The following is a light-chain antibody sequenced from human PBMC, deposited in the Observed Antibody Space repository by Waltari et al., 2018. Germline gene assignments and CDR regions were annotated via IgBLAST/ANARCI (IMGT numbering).Light chain of an antibody. CDR1: RPHIRNTS. Sequence: QTVLTQPPSVSAAPRQTVPTSCSGSRPHIRNTSLTWYRQFPGTAPKLLIYEHSERPSGIPGRFSGSKSGTSATLDITGLQAGDEADYYCGTWDSSLSGAVFGGGTHLTVL. CDR3: GTWDSSLSGAV. CDR2: EHS. V-gene: IGLV1-51*02. J-gene: IGLJ7*01.